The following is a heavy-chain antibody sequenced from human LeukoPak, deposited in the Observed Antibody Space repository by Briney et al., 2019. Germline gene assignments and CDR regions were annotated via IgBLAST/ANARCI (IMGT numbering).Heavy chain of an antibody. CDR1: GFIFSNHA. CDR3: ARAAVIRYTVWLINYYMDV. CDR2: ISGNGGST. D-gene: IGHD3-9*01. V-gene: IGHV3-64*01. J-gene: IGHJ6*03. Sequence: PGGSLRLSCAASGFIFSNHAMQWVRQAPGKGLEYVSAISGNGGSTYYANSVKGRFNISRDNSKNTLYLQMDSLRAEDMAVYYCARAAVIRYTVWLINYYMDVWGKGTTVTVSS.